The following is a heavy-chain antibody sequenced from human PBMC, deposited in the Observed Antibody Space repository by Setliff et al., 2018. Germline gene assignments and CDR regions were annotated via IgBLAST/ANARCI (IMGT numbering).Heavy chain of an antibody. D-gene: IGHD1-7*01. CDR3: ARNWHWGFDP. J-gene: IGHJ5*02. CDR1: GGSFSDYY. CDR2: INHSGST. V-gene: IGHV4-34*01. Sequence: SETLSLTCAVYGGSFSDYYWSWIRQPPGKGLEWIGEINHSGSTNYNPSLKSRVTISIDTSKNQFSLELSSVTAADTAVYYCARNWHWGFDPWGRGALVTVSS.